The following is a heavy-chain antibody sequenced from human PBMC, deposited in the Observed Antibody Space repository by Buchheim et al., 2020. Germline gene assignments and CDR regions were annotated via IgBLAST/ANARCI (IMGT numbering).Heavy chain of an antibody. J-gene: IGHJ6*02. CDR1: GFTASSNY. D-gene: IGHD3-3*01. CDR3: ARDLLYYDFWSGYFDFPYGMDV. V-gene: IGHV3-66*01. CDR2: IFSGGST. Sequence: EVQLVESGGGLVQPGGSLSLSCAASGFTASSNYMSWFRQAPGRGWGWFYVIFSGGSTYSEDSVKGRFTISRDNSKNTLYLQMNSLRAEDTAVYYCARDLLYYDFWSGYFDFPYGMDVWGQGTT.